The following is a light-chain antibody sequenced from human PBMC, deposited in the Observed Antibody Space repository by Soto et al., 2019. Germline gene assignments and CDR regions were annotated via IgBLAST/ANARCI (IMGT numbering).Light chain of an antibody. J-gene: IGLJ1*01. CDR3: SSYTTSSTRV. V-gene: IGLV2-14*01. CDR1: SSDVGIYNY. Sequence: QSVLTQPASVSGSPGQSIAISCTGSSSDVGIYNYVSWYQQHPGKVPKLIIYEVTNRLSGVSNRFSGSKSGNTASLTISGLQAEDEADYYCSSYTTSSTRVFGTGTKVTVL. CDR2: EVT.